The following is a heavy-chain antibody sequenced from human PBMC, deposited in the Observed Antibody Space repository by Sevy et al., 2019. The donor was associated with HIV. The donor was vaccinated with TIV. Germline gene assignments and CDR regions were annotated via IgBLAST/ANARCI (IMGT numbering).Heavy chain of an antibody. CDR3: AKEGYSSGYAGAFNI. D-gene: IGHD3-22*01. CDR2: VSSHGGSQ. J-gene: IGHJ3*02. Sequence: GGSLRLSCSASGFSFSTSVMHWVRQAPGKGLEWVALVSSHGGSQYPSDSVKGRFTISRDNSKNTLYLQLNSLRPEDTGVYYCAKEGYSSGYAGAFNIWGQGTLVTVSS. CDR1: GFSFSTSV. V-gene: IGHV3-30*04.